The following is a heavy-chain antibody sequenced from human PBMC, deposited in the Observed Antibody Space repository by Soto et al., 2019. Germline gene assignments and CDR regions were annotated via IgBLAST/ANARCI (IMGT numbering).Heavy chain of an antibody. CDR1: GGSFRGYY. D-gene: IGHD3-9*01. Sequence: SEPLSYPGAVLGGSFRGYYWRGIRQPPGKGLEWIGEINHRGSTNYNPSLKSRVTISVDTSKNQFSLKLSSVTAADTAVYYCASSSGRTGYYWVWLDYWGQGTLVTVSS. J-gene: IGHJ4*02. CDR2: INHRGST. CDR3: ASSSGRTGYYWVWLDY. V-gene: IGHV4-34*01.